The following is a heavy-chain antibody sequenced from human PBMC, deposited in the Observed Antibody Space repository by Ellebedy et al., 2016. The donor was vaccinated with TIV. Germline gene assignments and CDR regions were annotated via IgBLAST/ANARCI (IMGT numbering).Heavy chain of an antibody. CDR3: AGDLGRYGMDV. V-gene: IGHV4-59*01. J-gene: IGHJ6*02. CDR1: GGSINNYY. Sequence: MPSETLSLTCSVSGGSINNYYWTRIRQPPGQGLEWIGDIHHSGNSHIHPSLKSRVTLSVDTSKNQFSLDMTSVTAADTATYYCAGDLGRYGMDVWGQGTTVTVSS. CDR2: IHHSGNS.